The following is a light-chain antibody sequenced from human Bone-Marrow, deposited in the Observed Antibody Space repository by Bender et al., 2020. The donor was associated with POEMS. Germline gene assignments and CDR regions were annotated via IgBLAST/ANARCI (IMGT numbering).Light chain of an antibody. V-gene: IGLV2-14*03. CDR3: CSYAGRYTWV. J-gene: IGLJ3*02. Sequence: QSALTQPASVSGSPGQSITISCTGTSNDVGNYEYVSWYQHHPGKAPKVIIYDVSNRPSGVSYRFSASKSDNTASLTISGLQADDEADYYCCSYAGRYTWVFGGGTKLTVL. CDR1: SNDVGNYEY. CDR2: DVS.